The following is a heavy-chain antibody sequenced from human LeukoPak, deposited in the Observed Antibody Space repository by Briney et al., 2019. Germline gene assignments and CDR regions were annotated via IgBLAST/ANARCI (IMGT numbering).Heavy chain of an antibody. CDR2: IRFDGTNK. CDR3: ARDRNSGRSLDAFDI. D-gene: IGHD1-14*01. V-gene: IGHV3-30*02. J-gene: IGHJ3*02. Sequence: PGGSLRLSCAVSGFSFSSYVMHWVRQAPGKGLEWVAFIRFDGTNKYYADSVKGRFTISRDNSRNTLYLQMNSLRPEDTAVYYCARDRNSGRSLDAFDIWGQGTMVTVSS. CDR1: GFSFSSYV.